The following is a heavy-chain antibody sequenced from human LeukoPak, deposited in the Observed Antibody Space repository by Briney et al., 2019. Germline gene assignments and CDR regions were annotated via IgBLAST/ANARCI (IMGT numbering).Heavy chain of an antibody. CDR3: ARSGNYDFWSGYWVLDY. CDR2: INWNGGST. V-gene: IGHV3-20*04. Sequence: GGSLRLSCAASGFTFDDYGMSWVRQAPGKGLEWVSGINWNGGSTGYADSVKGRFTISRDNAKNSLYLQMNSLRAEDTALYYCARSGNYDFWSGYWVLDYWGQGTLVTVSS. D-gene: IGHD3-3*01. CDR1: GFTFDDYG. J-gene: IGHJ4*02.